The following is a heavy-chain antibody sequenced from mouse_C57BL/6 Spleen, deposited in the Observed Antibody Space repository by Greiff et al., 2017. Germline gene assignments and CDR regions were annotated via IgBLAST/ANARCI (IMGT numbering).Heavy chain of an antibody. V-gene: IGHV1-69*01. CDR2: IDPSDSYT. CDR1: GYTFTSYW. CDR3: ARLGLRSSYFDY. Sequence: QVQLQQPGAELVMPGASVKLSCKASGYTFTSYWMHWVKQRPGQGLEWIGEIDPSDSYTNYNQKFKGKSTLTVDKSSSTAYMQLSSLTSEDSAFDYCARLGLRSSYFDYWGQGTTLTVSS. D-gene: IGHD1-1*01. J-gene: IGHJ2*01.